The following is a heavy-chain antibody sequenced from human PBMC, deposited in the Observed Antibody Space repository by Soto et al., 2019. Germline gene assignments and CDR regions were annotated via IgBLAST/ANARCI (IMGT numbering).Heavy chain of an antibody. CDR2: IHSSDGNT. CDR1: GFTFTNYA. Sequence: EVQLLESGGGLLQPGGCLRLSCAASGFTFTNYAMNWVRQAPGKGLEWVSTIHSSDGNTYYSDSVKGRFTISRDNSKSTLYLQMDSLRAEDTAVYYCAKGGVYCTTSRCARGRFDSWGQGTLVTVSS. J-gene: IGHJ4*02. V-gene: IGHV3-23*05. CDR3: AKGGVYCTTSRCARGRFDS. D-gene: IGHD2-8*01.